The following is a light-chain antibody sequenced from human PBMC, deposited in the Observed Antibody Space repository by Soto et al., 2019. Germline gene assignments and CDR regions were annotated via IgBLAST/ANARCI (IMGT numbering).Light chain of an antibody. Sequence: IPISASPSSLSASLGCKVTITYRASQSISNEVNWYQQKPGKAPKLLIYTDSSLQSGVPSRFSGSASGTEFTLTISSLQPDDFATYYCQQYNSSPWTFGQGTKVDIK. CDR2: TDS. CDR3: QQYNSSPWT. CDR1: QSISNE. V-gene: IGKV1-5*01. J-gene: IGKJ1*01.